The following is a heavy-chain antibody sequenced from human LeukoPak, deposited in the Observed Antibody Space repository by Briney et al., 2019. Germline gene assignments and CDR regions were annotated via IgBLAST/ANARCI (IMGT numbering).Heavy chain of an antibody. CDR3: ARGVKTYYYDRSGYYPFDY. CDR2: INPNSGGT. Sequence: ASVKVSCKASGYTFTSYGISWVRQAPGQGLEWMAWINPNSGGTNYAQKFQGRVTMTRDTSISTAYMELSRLRSDDTAVYYCARGVKTYYYDRSGYYPFDYWGQGTLVTVSS. D-gene: IGHD3-22*01. J-gene: IGHJ4*02. V-gene: IGHV1-2*02. CDR1: GYTFTSYG.